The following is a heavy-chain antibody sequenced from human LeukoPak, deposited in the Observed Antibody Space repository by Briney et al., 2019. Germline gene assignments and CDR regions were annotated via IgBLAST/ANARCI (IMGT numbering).Heavy chain of an antibody. CDR3: AREYYDSSGYYYEGNY. CDR1: GGTFSSYA. J-gene: IGHJ4*02. D-gene: IGHD3-22*01. Sequence: SVKVSCKASGGTFSSYAISWVRQAPGQGLEWMGRIIPILGIANYAQKFQGRVTITADKSTSTAYMELSSLRSEDTAVYYCAREYYDSSGYYYEGNYWGQGTLVTVSS. V-gene: IGHV1-69*04. CDR2: IIPILGIA.